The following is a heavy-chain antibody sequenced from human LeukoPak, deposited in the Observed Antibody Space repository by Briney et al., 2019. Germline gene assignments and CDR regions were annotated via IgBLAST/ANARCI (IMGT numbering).Heavy chain of an antibody. CDR1: GFTFSSYS. Sequence: GGSLRLSCAASGFTFSSYSMNWVRQAPGKGLECVSSISSSSSYIYYADSVKGRFTISRDNAKNSLYLQMNSLRAEDTAVYYCARDTKQSITIFGVVSKYYYYGMDVWGQGTTVTVSS. CDR2: ISSSSSYI. D-gene: IGHD3-3*01. V-gene: IGHV3-21*01. CDR3: ARDTKQSITIFGVVSKYYYYGMDV. J-gene: IGHJ6*02.